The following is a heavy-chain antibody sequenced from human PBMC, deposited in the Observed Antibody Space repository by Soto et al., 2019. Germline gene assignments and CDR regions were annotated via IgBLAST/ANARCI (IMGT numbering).Heavy chain of an antibody. CDR2: ASPDGTST. CDR3: TRHGSGDYFLFDP. Sequence: EVQLVESGGGLVQPGGSLRLSCAASGFTFSSFWMHWVRQAPGKGLVWVSRASPDGTSTSYADSVKGRFTISRDNAKNTLYMQMNSLRAEGTAVYYCTRHGSGDYFLFDPWGQGTLVTVSS. CDR1: GFTFSSFW. D-gene: IGHD4-17*01. V-gene: IGHV3-74*01. J-gene: IGHJ5*02.